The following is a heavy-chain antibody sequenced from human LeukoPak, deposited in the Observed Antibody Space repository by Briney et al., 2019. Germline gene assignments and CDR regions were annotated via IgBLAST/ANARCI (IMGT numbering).Heavy chain of an antibody. Sequence: QILSFTCTVSGGSISSGGYYWSWIRPHPGKGLEWSGFIYYRGSTYYNPSLKRRVTISVHTSKPQFYLKLSSVTAQDTAVYYRARGGRGVIIPWYYFDYWGQGTLVTVSS. CDR3: ARGGRGVIIPWYYFDY. V-gene: IGHV4-31*03. CDR2: IYYRGST. J-gene: IGHJ4*02. D-gene: IGHD3-10*01. CDR1: GGSISSGGYY.